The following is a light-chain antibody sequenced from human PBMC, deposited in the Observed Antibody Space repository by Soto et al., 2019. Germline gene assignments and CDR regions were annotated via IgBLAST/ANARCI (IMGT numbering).Light chain of an antibody. V-gene: IGKV3-20*01. J-gene: IGKJ4*01. Sequence: EIVLTQSPGTLSLSPGERATLSCRASQSVSSSYLAWYQQKPGQAPRLLIYGASSRASGIPDRFSGSGSGTDFTLTISRLEPEDFAVCYCQQYGSSPLLTFGGGTKVEIK. CDR1: QSVSSSY. CDR2: GAS. CDR3: QQYGSSPLLT.